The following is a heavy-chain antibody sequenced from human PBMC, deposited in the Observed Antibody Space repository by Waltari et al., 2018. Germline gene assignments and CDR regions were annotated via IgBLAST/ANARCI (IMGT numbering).Heavy chain of an antibody. CDR2: INHSGST. Sequence: QVQLQQWGAGLLKPSETLSLTCAVYGGSFSGYYWSWIRQPPGTGLEWIGEINHSGSTNYNPSLKSRVTISVDTSKNQFSLKLSSVTAADTAVYYCARVSLGAAAGTGGDYWGQGTLVTVSS. CDR3: ARVSLGAAAGTGGDY. D-gene: IGHD6-13*01. J-gene: IGHJ4*02. CDR1: GGSFSGYY. V-gene: IGHV4-34*01.